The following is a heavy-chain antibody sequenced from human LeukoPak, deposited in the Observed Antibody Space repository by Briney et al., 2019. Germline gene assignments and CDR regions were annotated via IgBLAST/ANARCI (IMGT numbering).Heavy chain of an antibody. CDR3: AKDLGSGYVRGGYFDY. CDR2: IWYDGSNK. V-gene: IGHV3-33*06. D-gene: IGHD5-12*01. Sequence: GGSLRLSCAASGFSFTTYGMHWVRQAPGKGLEWVALIWYDGSNKCYADSVKGRFTISRDNSKNTLYLQMNSLRAEDTAVYYCAKDLGSGYVRGGYFDYWGQGTLVTVSS. CDR1: GFSFTTYG. J-gene: IGHJ4*02.